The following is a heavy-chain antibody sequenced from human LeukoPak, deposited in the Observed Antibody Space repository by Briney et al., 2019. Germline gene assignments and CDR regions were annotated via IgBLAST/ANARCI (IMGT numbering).Heavy chain of an antibody. J-gene: IGHJ3*01. V-gene: IGHV1-18*01. Sequence: ASVKVSYKASGYTFSNYAISWVRQAPGQGLEWMGWIGAYNGNPDYTQSLQGRVTMTTDTSTSTAYMELRSLKSDDTAVYYCAREDPGGAFDVWGRGTMVTVS. CDR1: GYTFSNYA. CDR2: IGAYNGNP. CDR3: AREDPGGAFDV. D-gene: IGHD3-16*01.